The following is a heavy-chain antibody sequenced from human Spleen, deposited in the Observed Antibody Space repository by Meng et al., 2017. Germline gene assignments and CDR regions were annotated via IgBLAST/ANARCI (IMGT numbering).Heavy chain of an antibody. Sequence: QVQLQQWGAGLVKPSQTLSLTCAVYGGSFSGYYWSWIRQPPGKGLEWIGEINHSGGTNYNPSLKSRVTISVDTSKNQFSLKLSSVTAADTAVYYCARGSGSPEYCSSTSCYSGGWFDPWGQGTLVTVSS. CDR3: ARGSGSPEYCSSTSCYSGGWFDP. D-gene: IGHD2-2*02. CDR1: GGSFSGYY. CDR2: INHSGGT. V-gene: IGHV4-34*01. J-gene: IGHJ5*02.